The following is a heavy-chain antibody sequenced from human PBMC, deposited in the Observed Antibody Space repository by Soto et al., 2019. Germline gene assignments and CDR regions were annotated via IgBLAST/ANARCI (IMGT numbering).Heavy chain of an antibody. CDR1: GFIFSSYS. CDR3: ARGWDIVIVPTATFDY. CDR2: VSSSGSHI. V-gene: IGHV3-21*01. D-gene: IGHD2-2*01. J-gene: IGHJ4*02. Sequence: VQLVESGGGLVKPGGSLRLSCAASGFIFSSYSMNWVRQAPGKGLEWVSSVSSSGSHIYYADSVKGRFTISRDNAKNSLFLQMNSLRGEDTAVYFCARGWDIVIVPTATFDYWGQGTLVTVSS.